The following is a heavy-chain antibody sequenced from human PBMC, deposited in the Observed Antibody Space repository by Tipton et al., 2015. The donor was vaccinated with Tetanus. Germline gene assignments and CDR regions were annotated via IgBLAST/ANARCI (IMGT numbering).Heavy chain of an antibody. D-gene: IGHD2-8*01. J-gene: IGHJ4*02. V-gene: IGHV4-39*01. CDR1: GGSISSSSYY. CDR2: IYYSGST. Sequence: GLVKPSEALSLTCTVSGGSISSSSYYWGWIRQPPGKGLEWIGSIYYSGSTYYNPSLKSRVTISVDTSKNQFSLKLSSVTAADTAVYYCARVSVDDYFDYWGQGTLVTVSS. CDR3: ARVSVDDYFDY.